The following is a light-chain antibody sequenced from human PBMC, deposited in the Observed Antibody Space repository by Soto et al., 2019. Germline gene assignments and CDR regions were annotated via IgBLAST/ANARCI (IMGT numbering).Light chain of an antibody. Sequence: QSVLTQPASVSGSPGQSITVSCTGTSSDVGAYNYVSWYQQHPGKAPKLIISGVSNRPSGVSNRFSASKSGNTASLTISGLQAEDEADYYCISFTTSVTYVFGTGTKV. CDR3: ISFTTSVTYV. V-gene: IGLV2-14*03. CDR1: SSDVGAYNY. CDR2: GVS. J-gene: IGLJ1*01.